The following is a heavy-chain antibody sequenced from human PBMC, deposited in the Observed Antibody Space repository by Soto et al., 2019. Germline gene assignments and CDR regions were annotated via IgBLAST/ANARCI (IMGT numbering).Heavy chain of an antibody. J-gene: IGHJ4*02. CDR2: IYYSGST. V-gene: IGHV4-31*03. CDR1: GGSISSGGYY. CDR3: ARELYDLWSGRQTKGYFDY. Sequence: SSETLSLTCTVSGGSISSGGYYWSWIRQHPGKGLEWIGYIYYSGSTYYNPSLKSRVTISVDTSKNQFSLKLSSVTAADTAVYYCARELYDLWSGRQTKGYFDYWGQGTLVTVSS. D-gene: IGHD3-3*01.